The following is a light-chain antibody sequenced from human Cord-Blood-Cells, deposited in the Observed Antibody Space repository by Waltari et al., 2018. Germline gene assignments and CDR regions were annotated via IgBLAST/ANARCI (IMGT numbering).Light chain of an antibody. J-gene: IGKJ2*01. CDR3: QQYNSYST. CDR2: KAS. CDR1: QSISSW. Sequence: DIQITQSPSTPPASVGDRATITCLASQSISSWLAWYQQKPGKAPKLLIYKASSLESGGPSRFSGSGSGTEFTLTISSLQPDDFAAYYCQQYNSYSTFGQGTKLEIK. V-gene: IGKV1-5*03.